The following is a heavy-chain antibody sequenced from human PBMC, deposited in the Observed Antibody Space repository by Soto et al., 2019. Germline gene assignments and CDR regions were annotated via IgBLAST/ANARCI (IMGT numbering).Heavy chain of an antibody. CDR2: INAGNGNT. CDR3: ARSSGYYCVDY. CDR1: GYTFTSYG. V-gene: IGHV1-3*01. J-gene: IGHJ4*02. D-gene: IGHD3-22*01. Sequence: ASVKVSCRASGYTFTSYGISWVRQAPGQRLEWMGWINAGNGNTKYSQKFQGRVTITRDTSASTAYMELTSLRSEYTAVYYCARSSGYYCVDYWGQGTLVTVS.